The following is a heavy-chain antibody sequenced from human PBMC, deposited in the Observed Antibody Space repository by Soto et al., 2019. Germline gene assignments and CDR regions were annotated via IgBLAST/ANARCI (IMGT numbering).Heavy chain of an antibody. CDR3: ARARHGYCSSTSCYRYYMDV. D-gene: IGHD2-2*03. CDR1: GYTFTSYY. V-gene: IGHV1-46*03. CDR2: INPSGGST. Sequence: GASVKVSCKASGYTFTSYYMHWVRQAPGQGLEWMGIINPSGGSTSYAQKFQGRVTMTRDTSTSTVYMELSSLRSEDTAVYYCARARHGYCSSTSCYRYYMDVWGKGTTVTVSS. J-gene: IGHJ6*03.